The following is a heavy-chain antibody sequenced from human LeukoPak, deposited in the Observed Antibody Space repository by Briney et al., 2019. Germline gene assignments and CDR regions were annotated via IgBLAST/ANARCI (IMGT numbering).Heavy chain of an antibody. V-gene: IGHV3-15*01. Sequence: PGGSLRLSCAASGFTVSNAWMNWVRQAPGKGLEWLGRLKSKIDGGATDYAAPVKGRFTISRDDSKNTLYLQLNRLRTEDTAVYYCTTHLQYGGNSGWGQGTLVTVSS. D-gene: IGHD4-23*01. CDR1: GFTVSNAW. CDR3: TTHLQYGGNSG. J-gene: IGHJ4*02. CDR2: LKSKIDGGAT.